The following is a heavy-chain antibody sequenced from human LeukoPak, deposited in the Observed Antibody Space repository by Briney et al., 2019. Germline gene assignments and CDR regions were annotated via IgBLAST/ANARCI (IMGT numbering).Heavy chain of an antibody. V-gene: IGHV3-23*01. Sequence: GGSLRLSCAAWGLNFRNYAMSWVRQAPGKGLEWVSAISDSGGATNCADSVKGRFTISRDNSKNTLYLQMNSLRAEDTAVYYCAKRICGVGSCNFDYWGQGTLVTVSS. CDR2: ISDSGGAT. D-gene: IGHD2-15*01. J-gene: IGHJ4*02. CDR3: AKRICGVGSCNFDY. CDR1: GLNFRNYA.